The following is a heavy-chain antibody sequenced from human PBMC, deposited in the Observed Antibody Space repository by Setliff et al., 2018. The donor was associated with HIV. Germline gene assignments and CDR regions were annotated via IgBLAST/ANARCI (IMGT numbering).Heavy chain of an antibody. J-gene: IGHJ6*03. V-gene: IGHV1-69*05. CDR2: IIPMFVTA. D-gene: IGHD2-8*01. Sequence: SVKVSCKASGGNFRFYAFSWVRQAPGQGLEWMGGIIPMFVTANYAQKFRGRVTMTTDISTNTAYMEVRSLSFDDTAVYYCVRLTADRTNYYYYMDVWGKGTTVTVSS. CDR1: GGNFRFYA. CDR3: VRLTADRTNYYYYMDV.